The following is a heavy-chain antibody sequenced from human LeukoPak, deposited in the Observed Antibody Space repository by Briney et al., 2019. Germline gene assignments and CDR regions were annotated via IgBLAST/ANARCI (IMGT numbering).Heavy chain of an antibody. CDR3: ARDLSADTATDY. V-gene: IGHV1-18*01. D-gene: IGHD5-18*01. CDR1: GGTFSSYA. CDR2: ISAYNGHT. Sequence: ASVKVSCKASGGTFSSYAISWVRQAPGQGLEWMGWISAYNGHTNYAQKLQGRVTMTTDTSTSTAYMELRSLRSDDTAVYYCARDLSADTATDYWGQGTLVTVSS. J-gene: IGHJ4*02.